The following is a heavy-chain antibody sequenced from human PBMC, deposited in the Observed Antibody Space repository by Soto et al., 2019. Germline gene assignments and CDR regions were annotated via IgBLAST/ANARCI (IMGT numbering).Heavy chain of an antibody. CDR1: GFSLTTRGVG. D-gene: IGHD2-21*01. CDR3: LFIPNSYQYDSVDP. V-gene: IGHV2-5*02. J-gene: IGHJ5*02. Sequence: QITLKESGPTLVKPTQTLTLTCTFSGFSLTTRGVGVGWIRQPPGKALECLALIYWDDDKRYSPTLQSRLSITNVTSTNPVVLTMTNVHPVDTATYYCLFIPNSYQYDSVDPWGQGTLVSVSS. CDR2: IYWDDDK.